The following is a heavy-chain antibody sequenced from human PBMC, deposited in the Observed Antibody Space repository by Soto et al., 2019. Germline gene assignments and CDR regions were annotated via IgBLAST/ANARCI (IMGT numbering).Heavy chain of an antibody. CDR3: VRGGAGAYVLGWFGP. D-gene: IGHD2-21*01. V-gene: IGHV4-31*03. J-gene: IGHJ5*02. CDR1: GDSISRGGYY. Sequence: QVQLQESGPGLVKPSQTLSLSCTVSGDSISRGGYYWNWIRQHPRKGLEWIGYIYHSGSTNYNPSLKSRVTISVDTSKNQLSLELLNVTAADTAVYYCVRGGAGAYVLGWFGPWGQGILVTVSS. CDR2: IYHSGST.